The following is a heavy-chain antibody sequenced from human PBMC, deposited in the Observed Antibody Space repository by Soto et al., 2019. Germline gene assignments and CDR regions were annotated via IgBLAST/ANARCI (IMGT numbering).Heavy chain of an antibody. CDR1: GFSLSTSGVG. CDR3: ALSECIAPWADRES. CDR2: IYWDDDK. J-gene: IGHJ4*02. Sequence: QITLKESGPTLVTPTQTLTLTCTFSGFSLSTSGVGVGWILQPPGKALECLALIYWDDDKRYSPSLKSRLTITKDTSKNPVVLTMTNMDPVDTATYYCALSECIAPWADRESWGQGTLVTVSS. V-gene: IGHV2-5*02. D-gene: IGHD6-13*01.